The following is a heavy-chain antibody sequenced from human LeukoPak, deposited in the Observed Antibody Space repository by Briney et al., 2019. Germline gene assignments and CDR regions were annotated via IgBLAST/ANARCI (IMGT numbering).Heavy chain of an antibody. J-gene: IGHJ4*02. V-gene: IGHV3-30*02. CDR1: AFTFSSHG. CDR2: IYNDKNDK. Sequence: GGSLRLSCAASAFTFSSHGIYWVRQAPGKGLEWVAFIYNDKNDKNYADSVKGRFTISRDNSKNTLYLQMNSLRGDDAAVYYCATLVKTGSGGRGYFDHWGQGTLVTVSS. D-gene: IGHD2-8*02. CDR3: ATLVKTGSGGRGYFDH.